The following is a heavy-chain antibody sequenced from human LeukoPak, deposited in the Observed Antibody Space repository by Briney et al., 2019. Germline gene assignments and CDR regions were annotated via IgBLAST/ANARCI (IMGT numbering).Heavy chain of an antibody. CDR1: GFTFSSYA. CDR3: AEAQGETWNYVPFDY. V-gene: IGHV3-23*01. Sequence: GGSLRLSCAASGFTFSSYAMSWVRQAPGKGLEWVSIISGGGGSTYYADSVKGQFTISRDNSKNTLYLQMNSLRAEDTAVYYCAEAQGETWNYVPFDYWGQGTLVTVSS. D-gene: IGHD1-7*01. CDR2: ISGGGGST. J-gene: IGHJ4*02.